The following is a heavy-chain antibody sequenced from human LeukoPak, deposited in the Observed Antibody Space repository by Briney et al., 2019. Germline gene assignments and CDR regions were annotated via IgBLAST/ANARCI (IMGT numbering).Heavy chain of an antibody. CDR1: GLTVSSYA. CDR2: IIGSTANT. J-gene: IGHJ4*01. Sequence: GGSLRLSCGASGLTVSSYAMSWVRQAPGKGLEWASTIIGSTANTYYADSVKGRFTISRDDSKNTVYLQMNSLRAEDAAVYSCAKYTSGTSYRGLDQWGHGTLVTVSS. CDR3: AKYTSGTSYRGLDQ. D-gene: IGHD3-10*01. V-gene: IGHV3-23*01.